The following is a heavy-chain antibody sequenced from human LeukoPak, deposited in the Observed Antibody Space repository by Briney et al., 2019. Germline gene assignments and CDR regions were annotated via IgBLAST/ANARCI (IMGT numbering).Heavy chain of an antibody. CDR1: GGSVSDYY. J-gene: IGHJ4*02. V-gene: IGHV4-59*02. Sequence: SETLSLTCTISGGSVSDYYWSWIRQSPGKGLEWIGYIYHTGSTSYSPSLKSRVTISADTSQNQFSPKLSSVTAADTAVYYCASRKLGNDYWGQGTLVTVSS. CDR3: ASRKLGNDY. CDR2: IYHTGST. D-gene: IGHD7-27*01.